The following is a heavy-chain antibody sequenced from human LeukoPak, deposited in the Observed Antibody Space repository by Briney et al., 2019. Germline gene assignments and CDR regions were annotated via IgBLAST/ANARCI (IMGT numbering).Heavy chain of an antibody. J-gene: IGHJ6*02. D-gene: IGHD1-1*01. Sequence: GRSLRLCCAASGFIFDTYGMLWVRQAPGKGLEWVAVIAYDGSNKVYADSVKGRFTISRDNSKNTLYLQMNSLRGEDTAVYYCAKEKAIATINYGLDVWGQGTTVTVSS. V-gene: IGHV3-30*18. CDR3: AKEKAIATINYGLDV. CDR2: IAYDGSNK. CDR1: GFIFDTYG.